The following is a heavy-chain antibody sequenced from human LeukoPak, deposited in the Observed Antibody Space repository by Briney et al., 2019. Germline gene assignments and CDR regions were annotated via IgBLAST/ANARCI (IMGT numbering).Heavy chain of an antibody. J-gene: IGHJ6*03. Sequence: PSETLSLTCTVSGGSISSSSYYWGWIRQPPGKGLEWVSGINWNGGSTGYADSVKGRFTISRDNAKNSLYLQMNSLRAEDTALYYCARVPLVPQPGLDYYYYMDVWGKGTTVTVSS. D-gene: IGHD2-8*02. CDR2: INWNGGST. CDR1: GGSISSSSYY. V-gene: IGHV3-20*04. CDR3: ARVPLVPQPGLDYYYYMDV.